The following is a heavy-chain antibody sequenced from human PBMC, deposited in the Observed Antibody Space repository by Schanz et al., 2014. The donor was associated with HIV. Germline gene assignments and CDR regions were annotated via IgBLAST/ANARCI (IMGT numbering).Heavy chain of an antibody. J-gene: IGHJ4*02. D-gene: IGHD3-10*01. CDR1: GFTFSNYA. Sequence: VQLVESGGGAVQPGKSLRLSCAASGFTFSNYAMTWVRQAPGKGLEWVSAISGSGISTDYADSVKGRFTISRDNSKNTLYLQMNSLRAVDTAVYYCAKGQRGMVRGDIDYWGQGTLVTVSS. CDR2: ISGSGIST. V-gene: IGHV3-23*04. CDR3: AKGQRGMVRGDIDY.